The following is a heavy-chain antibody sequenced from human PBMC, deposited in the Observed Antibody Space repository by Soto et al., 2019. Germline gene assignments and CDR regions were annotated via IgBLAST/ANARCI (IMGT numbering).Heavy chain of an antibody. CDR1: GFTFSSYA. J-gene: IGHJ4*02. Sequence: GGSLRLSCAASGFTFSSYAMSWVRQAPGKGLEWVSAISGSGGSTYYADSVKGRFTISRDNSKNTLYLQMNSLRAEDTAVYYFAKDPVVAPGYGATNYFDYWGQGTLVTVSS. D-gene: IGHD2-15*01. CDR2: ISGSGGST. CDR3: AKDPVVAPGYGATNYFDY. V-gene: IGHV3-23*01.